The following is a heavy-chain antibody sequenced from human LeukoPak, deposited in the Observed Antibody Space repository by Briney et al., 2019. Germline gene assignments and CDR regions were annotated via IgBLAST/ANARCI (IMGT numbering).Heavy chain of an antibody. V-gene: IGHV3-30*02. D-gene: IGHD2-2*01. CDR1: GFTFSSYG. Sequence: GGSLRLSCAASGFTFSSYGMHWVRQAPGKGLEWVAFIRYDGGNKYYADSVKGRFTISRDNSKNTLYLQMNSLRAEDTAVYYCAKDDCSSTSCPDDYFDYWGQGTLVTVSS. J-gene: IGHJ4*02. CDR2: IRYDGGNK. CDR3: AKDDCSSTSCPDDYFDY.